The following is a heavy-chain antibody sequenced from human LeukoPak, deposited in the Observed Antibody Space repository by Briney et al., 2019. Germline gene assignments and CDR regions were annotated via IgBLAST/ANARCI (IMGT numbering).Heavy chain of an antibody. D-gene: IGHD4-17*01. V-gene: IGHV1-69*02. J-gene: IGHJ5*02. CDR3: ARGTRDYYSRGLNWFDP. Sequence: SVKVSCKASGGTFNSYTISWVRQAPGQGLEWMGRIIPILGIANYAQKFQGRVTITADKSTSTAYMELSSLRSEGTAVYYCARGTRDYYSRGLNWFDPWGQGTLVTVSS. CDR2: IIPILGIA. CDR1: GGTFNSYT.